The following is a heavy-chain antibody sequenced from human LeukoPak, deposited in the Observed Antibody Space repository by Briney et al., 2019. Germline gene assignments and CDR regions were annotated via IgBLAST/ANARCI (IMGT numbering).Heavy chain of an antibody. CDR2: ISGSGGGT. CDR1: GFTFSSYA. CDR3: AKSSGIVVVPAAPGGAFDI. D-gene: IGHD2-2*01. V-gene: IGHV3-23*01. Sequence: GGSLRLSCAASGFTFSSYALSWVRQAPGKGLEWVSGISGSGGGTFYADSVKGRFTISRDNSNNTLYLQMNSLRAEDTALYYCAKSSGIVVVPAAPGGAFDIWGQGTMVTVSS. J-gene: IGHJ3*02.